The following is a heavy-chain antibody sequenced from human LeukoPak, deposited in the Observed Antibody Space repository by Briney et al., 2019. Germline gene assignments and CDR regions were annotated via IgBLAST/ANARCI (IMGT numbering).Heavy chain of an antibody. CDR1: GFTFSSYS. CDR3: ARALNYDILTGRPSGIYYFDY. Sequence: GGSLRLSCAASGFTFSSYSMNWVRQAPGKGLEWVSSISSSSSYIYYADSVKGRFTISRDNAKNSLYLQMNSLRAEDTAVYYCARALNYDILTGRPSGIYYFDYWGQGTLVTVSS. D-gene: IGHD3-9*01. J-gene: IGHJ4*02. V-gene: IGHV3-21*01. CDR2: ISSSSSYI.